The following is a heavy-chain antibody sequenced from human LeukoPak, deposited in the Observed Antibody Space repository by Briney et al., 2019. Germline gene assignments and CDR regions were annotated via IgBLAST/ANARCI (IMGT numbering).Heavy chain of an antibody. CDR1: GYSFTSFW. V-gene: IGHV5-51*01. CDR3: CTNGVCYTLYGMDV. Sequence: GESLKISCQGFGYSFTSFWIGWVRQMPGKGLEGMGIIYPGDSDTRYSPSFQGQVTIAADKSINTAYLQWSSLKASDTAMYSSCTNGVCYTLYGMDVWGQGTTVAVSS. J-gene: IGHJ6*02. CDR2: IYPGDSDT. D-gene: IGHD2-8*01.